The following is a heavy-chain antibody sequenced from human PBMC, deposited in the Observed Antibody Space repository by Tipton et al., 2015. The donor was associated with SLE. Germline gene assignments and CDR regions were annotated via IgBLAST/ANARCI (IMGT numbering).Heavy chain of an antibody. CDR3: AISYTVTGYFDY. Sequence: TLSLTCTVSGGSISSGGYYWSWIRQHPGKGLEWIGYIYYSGSTNYNPSLKSRVTISVDTSKNQFSLKLSSVTAADTAVYYCAISYTVTGYFDYWGQGTLVTVSS. J-gene: IGHJ4*02. CDR2: IYYSGST. V-gene: IGHV4-61*08. CDR1: GGSISSGGYY. D-gene: IGHD4-11*01.